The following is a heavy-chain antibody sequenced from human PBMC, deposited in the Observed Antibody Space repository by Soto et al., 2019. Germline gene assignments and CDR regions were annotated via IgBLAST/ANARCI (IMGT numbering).Heavy chain of an antibody. CDR3: AKDTGRECDY. CDR1: EFTFSSYA. D-gene: IGHD4-17*01. CDR2: ISVGGGST. V-gene: IGHV3-23*01. Sequence: GGSLRLSCAASEFTFSSYAMSWVRQAPGKGLEWVSAISVGGGSTYYADSAKGRFTISRDNSKNTLYMQMNSLRAEDTAVYYCAKDTGRECDYWGQGTLVTVSS. J-gene: IGHJ4*02.